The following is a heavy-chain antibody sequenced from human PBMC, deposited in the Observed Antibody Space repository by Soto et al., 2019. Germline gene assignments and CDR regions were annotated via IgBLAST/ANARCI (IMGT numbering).Heavy chain of an antibody. J-gene: IGHJ6*02. CDR3: ARDYIVVVPAAMGYYYYYGMDV. D-gene: IGHD2-2*01. CDR1: GGSVSSRYSY. CDR2: ISYSART. Sequence: SETLSLTCTVSGGSVSSRYSYWVGIRQPPGKGLEWIMSISYSARTNYNPSLKSRVTISVGTSKKQFSLKLSSVTAADTAVYYCARDYIVVVPAAMGYYYYYGMDVWGHGTTVTVSS. V-gene: IGHV4-39*07.